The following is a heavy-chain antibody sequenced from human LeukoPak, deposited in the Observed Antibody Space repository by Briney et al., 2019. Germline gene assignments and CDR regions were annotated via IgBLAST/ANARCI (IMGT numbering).Heavy chain of an antibody. CDR3: AKAFKTLYSGYDPYCFDY. CDR2: IGNSVGST. J-gene: IGHJ4*02. CDR1: GFTFSSYA. D-gene: IGHD5-12*01. V-gene: IGHV3-23*01. Sequence: PGGSLRLSCAASGFTFSSYAMSWVRQAPGRGLEWVSGIGNSVGSTYYADSVKGRFTISRDNSKNTLYLQMNSLRDEDTAVYYCAKAFKTLYSGYDPYCFDYWGQGTLVTVSS.